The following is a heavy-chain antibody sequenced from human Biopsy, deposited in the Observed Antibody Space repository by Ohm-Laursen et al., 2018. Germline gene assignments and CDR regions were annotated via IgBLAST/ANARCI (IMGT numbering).Heavy chain of an antibody. V-gene: IGHV4-59*08. J-gene: IGHJ4*02. CDR1: GDSINSSY. CDR3: ARRGSGGRSFDY. CDR2: ISNSGNT. D-gene: IGHD2-15*01. Sequence: GTLSLTCTVSGDSINSSYWSWIRQAPGKGLEWIGFISNSGNTNYNPSLKSRVTISADTSKNQFSLKLGSVTVADTAVFYCARRGSGGRSFDYWGQGSLVTVSS.